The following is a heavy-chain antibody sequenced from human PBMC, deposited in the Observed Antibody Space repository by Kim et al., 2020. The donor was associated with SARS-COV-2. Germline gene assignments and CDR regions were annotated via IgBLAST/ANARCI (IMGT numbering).Heavy chain of an antibody. CDR3: ARFDNGVEAAFDS. V-gene: IGHV4-59*01. D-gene: IGHD2-8*01. J-gene: IGHJ4*02. Sequence: NTTPSLKSRLTISIEPSQGQFSLQLRSVTAADTAVYYCARFDNGVEAAFDSWGQGTLVTVSS.